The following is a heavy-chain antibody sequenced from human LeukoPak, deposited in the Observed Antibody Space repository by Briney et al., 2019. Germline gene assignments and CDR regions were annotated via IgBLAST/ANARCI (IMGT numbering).Heavy chain of an antibody. Sequence: GASVKVSCKASGGTFISYAISWVRQAPGQGLEWMGGIIPIFGTANYAQKFQGRVTITADESTSTAYMVLSSLRSEDTAVYYCASFSADFWSGYYTEYDYWGQGTLVTVSS. V-gene: IGHV1-69*13. CDR1: GGTFISYA. J-gene: IGHJ4*02. D-gene: IGHD3-3*01. CDR2: IIPIFGTA. CDR3: ASFSADFWSGYYTEYDY.